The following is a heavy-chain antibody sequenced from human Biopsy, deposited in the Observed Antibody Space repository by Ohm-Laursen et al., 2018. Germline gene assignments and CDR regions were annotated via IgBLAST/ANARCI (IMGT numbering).Heavy chain of an antibody. CDR3: AKPADSYGSEFYFDH. J-gene: IGHJ4*02. CDR1: GFTFSSYG. CDR2: IWYDGSNK. Sequence: SLRLSCAASGFTFSSYGMHWVRQAPGKGLEWVAAIWYDGSNKNYADSVKGRFTISRDNSKNTLYLQMNSLRAEDTAVYYCAKPADSYGSEFYFDHWGQGTLVTVSS. V-gene: IGHV3-33*06. D-gene: IGHD4-17*01.